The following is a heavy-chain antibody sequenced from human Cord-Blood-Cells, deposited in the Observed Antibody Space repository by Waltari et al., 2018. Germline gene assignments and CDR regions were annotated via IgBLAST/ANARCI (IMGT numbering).Heavy chain of an antibody. CDR1: GGSISSYY. CDR3: ARSSRYYYGSGSPYFDY. V-gene: IGHV4-59*01. Sequence: QVQLQESGPGLVKPSETLSLTCTVSGGSISSYYWSWIRQPPGKGLEWIGYIYYSGSTNYNPSLKSRVPISVDTSKNQFSLKLSSVAAADTAVYYCARSSRYYYGSGSPYFDYWGQGTLVTVSS. CDR2: IYYSGST. J-gene: IGHJ4*02. D-gene: IGHD3-10*01.